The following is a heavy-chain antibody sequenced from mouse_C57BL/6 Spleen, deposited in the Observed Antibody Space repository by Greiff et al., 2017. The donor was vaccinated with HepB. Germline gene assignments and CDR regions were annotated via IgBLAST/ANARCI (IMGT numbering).Heavy chain of an antibody. CDR3: ARAHYSTYDWYFDV. V-gene: IGHV1-4*01. CDR2: INPSSGYT. D-gene: IGHD2-5*01. J-gene: IGHJ1*03. CDR1: GYTFTSYT. Sequence: VQLQQSGAELARPGASVKMSCKASGYTFTSYTMHWVKQRPGQGLEWIGYINPSSGYTKYNQKFKDKATLTADKSSSSAYMQLSSLTSEDSAVYYCARAHYSTYDWYFDVWGTGTTVTVSS.